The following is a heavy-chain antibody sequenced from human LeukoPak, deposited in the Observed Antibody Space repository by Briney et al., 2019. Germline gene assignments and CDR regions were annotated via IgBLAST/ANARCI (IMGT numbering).Heavy chain of an antibody. CDR3: ARGTTVMVTY. J-gene: IGHJ4*02. V-gene: IGHV1-3*01. Sequence: ASVKVSCKASGYTFTSHTIHWVRQAPGQRLEWMGWVNPGNGNTKYSQKFQGRVTISRDTSASTAYMELSSLRSEDTAVYYCARGTTVMVTYWGQGTLVTVSS. D-gene: IGHD5-18*01. CDR1: GYTFTSHT. CDR2: VNPGNGNT.